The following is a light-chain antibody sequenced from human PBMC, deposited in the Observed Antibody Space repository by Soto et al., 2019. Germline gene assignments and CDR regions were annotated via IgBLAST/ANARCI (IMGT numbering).Light chain of an antibody. Sequence: QSALTQPASVSGSPGQSITISCTGTSSDVGGYNYVSWYQQHPGKAPKLMIYDVSYRPSGVSNRFSGSKSGNTASLTISGIQAEDEADYYCSSYTSSSTYVFGTGTKLTVL. V-gene: IGLV2-14*03. CDR3: SSYTSSSTYV. CDR2: DVS. J-gene: IGLJ1*01. CDR1: SSDVGGYNY.